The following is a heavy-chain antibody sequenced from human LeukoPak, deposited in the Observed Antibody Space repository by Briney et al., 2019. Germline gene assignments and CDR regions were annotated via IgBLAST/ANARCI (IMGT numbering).Heavy chain of an antibody. CDR3: ARDWGRIQLWLPLDY. Sequence: ASVKVSCKASGYTFTNCGITWVRQAPGQGLEWMGWISTYNGNTNYAQKLQGRVTMTTDTSTSTAYMELRSLRSDDTAVYYCARDWGRIQLWLPLDYWGQGTLVTVSS. D-gene: IGHD5-18*01. J-gene: IGHJ4*02. CDR1: GYTFTNCG. CDR2: ISTYNGNT. V-gene: IGHV1-18*01.